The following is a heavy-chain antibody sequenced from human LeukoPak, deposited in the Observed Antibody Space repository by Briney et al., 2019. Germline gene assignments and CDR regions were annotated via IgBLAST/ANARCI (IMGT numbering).Heavy chain of an antibody. CDR3: ATGSTAVAGTKY. D-gene: IGHD6-19*01. Sequence: GGSLRLSCAASGFTFSTYGKNWVRQAPGKGLEWVSTISRSGDITYYADSVKGRFTISRDNSKNTLYLQMNSLRAEDTAIYYCATGSTAVAGTKYWGQGILVTVSS. CDR2: ISRSGDIT. J-gene: IGHJ4*02. V-gene: IGHV3-23*01. CDR1: GFTFSTYG.